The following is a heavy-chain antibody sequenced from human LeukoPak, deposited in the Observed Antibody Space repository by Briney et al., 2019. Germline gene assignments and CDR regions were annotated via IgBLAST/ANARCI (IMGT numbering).Heavy chain of an antibody. CDR2: IYYSGST. V-gene: IGHV4-39*01. J-gene: IGHJ4*02. D-gene: IGHD6-19*01. CDR3: ARGFSSGWYYQPGHY. Sequence: SETLSLTCTVSGGSISSSSYYWGWIRQPPGKGLEWIGSIYYSGSTYYNPSLKSRVTISVDTSKNQFSLKLSSVTAADTAVYYCARGFSSGWYYQPGHYWGQGTLVTVSS. CDR1: GGSISSSSYY.